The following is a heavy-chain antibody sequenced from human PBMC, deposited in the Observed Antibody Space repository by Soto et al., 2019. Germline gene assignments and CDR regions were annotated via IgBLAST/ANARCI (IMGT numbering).Heavy chain of an antibody. Sequence: SEPLSLTCTVSGGSISSGGYYWSWIRQHPGKGLEWIGYIYYSGSTYYNPSLKSRVTISVDTSKNQFSLKLSSVTAADTAVYYCARRYGGNFDYWGQGTLVTVSS. D-gene: IGHD1-26*01. CDR2: IYYSGST. CDR1: GGSISSGGYY. V-gene: IGHV4-31*03. J-gene: IGHJ4*02. CDR3: ARRYGGNFDY.